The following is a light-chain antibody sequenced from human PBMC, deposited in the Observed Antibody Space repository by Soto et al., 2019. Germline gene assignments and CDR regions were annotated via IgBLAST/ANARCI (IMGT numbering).Light chain of an antibody. CDR1: QSVSSSY. J-gene: IGKJ5*01. Sequence: EIVLTQSPGTLSLSPGERATLSCRASQSVSSSYLAWYQQKPGQAPRLLIYGASSRATGIPDRFSGSGSGTDFNLTISRVEPEDFAVFYGHQYDSSPITFGQGTRLEIK. V-gene: IGKV3-20*01. CDR2: GAS. CDR3: HQYDSSPIT.